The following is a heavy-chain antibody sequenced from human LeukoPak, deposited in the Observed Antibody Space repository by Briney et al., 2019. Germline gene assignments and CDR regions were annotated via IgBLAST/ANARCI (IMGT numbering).Heavy chain of an antibody. Sequence: PGGSLRLSCAASGFTFSSYAMHWVRQAPGKGLEWVAVISYDGSNKYYADSVKGRFTISRDNSKNTLYLQMNSLRAEDTAVYYCAGDDSHRFDYWGQGTLVTVSS. V-gene: IGHV3-30*04. CDR1: GFTFSSYA. D-gene: IGHD2-21*01. CDR2: ISYDGSNK. CDR3: AGDDSHRFDY. J-gene: IGHJ4*02.